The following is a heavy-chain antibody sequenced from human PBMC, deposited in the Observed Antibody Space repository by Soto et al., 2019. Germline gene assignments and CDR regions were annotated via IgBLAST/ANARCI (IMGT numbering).Heavy chain of an antibody. CDR1: GYTFTSYG. Sequence: ASVKVSCKASGYTFTSYGISWVRQAPGQGLEWMGWISAYNGNTNYAQKLQGRVTMTTDTSTSTAYIELRSLRSDDTAVYYSARGDRVATYGGYEMWEYYYGMDVWG. CDR3: ARGDRVATYGGYEMWEYYYGMDV. D-gene: IGHD5-12*01. J-gene: IGHJ6*02. CDR2: ISAYNGNT. V-gene: IGHV1-18*04.